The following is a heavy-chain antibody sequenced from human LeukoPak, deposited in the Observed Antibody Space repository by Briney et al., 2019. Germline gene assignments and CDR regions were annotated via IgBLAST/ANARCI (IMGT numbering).Heavy chain of an antibody. D-gene: IGHD6-13*01. J-gene: IGHJ4*02. V-gene: IGHV3-21*01. CDR1: GFTFSSYS. Sequence: GGSLRLSCGASGFTFSSYSMNWVRQAPGKGLEWVSSISSSSSYIYYADSVKGRFTISRDDAKNSLYLQMNSLRAEDTAVYYCARDSPIAAGILADYWGQGTLVTVSS. CDR2: ISSSSSYI. CDR3: ARDSPIAAGILADY.